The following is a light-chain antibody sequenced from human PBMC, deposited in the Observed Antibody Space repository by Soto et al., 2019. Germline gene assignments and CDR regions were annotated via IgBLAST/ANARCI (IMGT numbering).Light chain of an antibody. CDR2: DAS. Sequence: EIVLTQSPATLSLSPGERANLSCRASQSVSSYLAWYQQKPGQAPRLLIYDASNRATGIPARFSGSGSGTDFTLTISSREPEDFAVYYCQQRSNWPITFGQGTRLEIK. V-gene: IGKV3-11*01. CDR3: QQRSNWPIT. CDR1: QSVSSY. J-gene: IGKJ5*01.